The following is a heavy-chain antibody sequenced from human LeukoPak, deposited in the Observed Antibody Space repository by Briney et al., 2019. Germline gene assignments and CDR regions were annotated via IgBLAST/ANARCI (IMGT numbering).Heavy chain of an antibody. CDR1: GFTFRNYV. V-gene: IGHV3-23*01. D-gene: IGHD1-26*01. Sequence: PGGSLRLPCVASGFTFRNYVMSWVRQTPEKGLEWVSAITGDGGGTNHADSVKGRFFISRDNSKNTLYMQMNSLRAEDTAVYYCVKETSSGNFVTIDCWGQGALVTVSS. CDR3: VKETSSGNFVTIDC. J-gene: IGHJ4*02. CDR2: ITGDGGGT.